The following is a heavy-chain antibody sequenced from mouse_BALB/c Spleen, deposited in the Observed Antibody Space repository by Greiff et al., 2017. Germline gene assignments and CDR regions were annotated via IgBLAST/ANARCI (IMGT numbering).Heavy chain of an antibody. CDR2: ISDGGSYT. D-gene: IGHD2-14*01. V-gene: IGHV5-4*02. J-gene: IGHJ4*01. Sequence: EGQLVESGGGLVKPGGSLKLSCAASGFTFSDYYMYWVRQTPEKRLEWVATISDGGSYTYYPDSVKGRFTISRDNAKNNLYLQMSSLKSEDTAMYYCARDIYYRYDGDAMDYWGQGTSVTVSS. CDR1: GFTFSDYY. CDR3: ARDIYYRYDGDAMDY.